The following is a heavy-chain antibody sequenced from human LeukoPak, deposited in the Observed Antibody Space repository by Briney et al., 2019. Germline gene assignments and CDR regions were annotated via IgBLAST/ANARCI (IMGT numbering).Heavy chain of an antibody. CDR2: ISYDGSNK. Sequence: PGGSLRLSCAASGFTFSSYAMHWVRQAPGKGLEWVAVISYDGSNKYYADSVKGRFTISRDNSKNTLYLQMNSLRAEDTAVYYCARLDIVATFDYWGQGTLVTVSS. CDR3: ARLDIVATFDY. J-gene: IGHJ4*02. CDR1: GFTFSSYA. D-gene: IGHD5-12*01. V-gene: IGHV3-30-3*01.